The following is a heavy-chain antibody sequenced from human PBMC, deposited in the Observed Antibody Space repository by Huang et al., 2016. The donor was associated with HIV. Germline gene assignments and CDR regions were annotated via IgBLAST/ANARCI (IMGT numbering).Heavy chain of an antibody. J-gene: IGHJ4*02. Sequence: QVQLVESGGGVVQPGRSLRLSCAASGFTFSSYGMQWVRQATGEGLEWVTVISYDAKTKYYADSVKGRFSISRDNSKTTVYLQLKSLRVEDTAVYYCAKGGSAAAVLDFWGQGTLVTVSS. V-gene: IGHV3-30*18. CDR2: ISYDAKTK. CDR3: AKGGSAAAVLDF. CDR1: GFTFSSYG. D-gene: IGHD6-13*01.